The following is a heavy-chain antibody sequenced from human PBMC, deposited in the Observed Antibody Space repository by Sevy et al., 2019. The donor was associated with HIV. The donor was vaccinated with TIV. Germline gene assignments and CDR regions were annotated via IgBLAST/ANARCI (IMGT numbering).Heavy chain of an antibody. J-gene: IGHJ6*02. D-gene: IGHD2-2*01. CDR2: ICSSGNTI. V-gene: IGHV3-11*01. Sequence: GGSLRLSCAASGFILSDYYMSWIRQAPGKGLEWVSYICSSGNTIYYTDSVKGRFTISRDNSKKLVYLQMNSLRAEDSAVYYCARDRGFCSSTNCDDWDYYGMDVWGQGTTVTVSS. CDR1: GFILSDYY. CDR3: ARDRGFCSSTNCDDWDYYGMDV.